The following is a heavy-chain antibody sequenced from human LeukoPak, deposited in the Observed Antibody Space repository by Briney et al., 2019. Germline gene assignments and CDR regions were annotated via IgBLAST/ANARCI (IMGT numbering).Heavy chain of an antibody. CDR2: IYSGGST. CDR3: ARGRVAVSADTFDI. CDR1: GFTVSNNY. D-gene: IGHD6-19*01. V-gene: IGHV3-66*01. Sequence: GGSLRLSCAASGFTVSNNYMSWVRQAPGKGLEWVSVIYSGGSTYYADSVKGRFTISRDNSKNTLYLQMNSLRVEDTAVYYCARGRVAVSADTFDIWGQGTLVTVSS. J-gene: IGHJ3*02.